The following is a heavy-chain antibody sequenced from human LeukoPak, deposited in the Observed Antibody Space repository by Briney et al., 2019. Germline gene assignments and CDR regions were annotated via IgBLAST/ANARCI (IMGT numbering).Heavy chain of an antibody. D-gene: IGHD3-9*01. J-gene: IGHJ4*02. V-gene: IGHV3-23*01. CDR1: GFTFTNYA. Sequence: GTSLRLSCVASGFTFTNYAMSWGRQAPGKGPEWVSAITGSDGTSHYADSVKGRFTISRDNSKNTLYLQVNSLRAEDTAVYYCAKWGDYDILTGYYVPDYWGQGPLVTVSS. CDR3: AKWGDYDILTGYYVPDY. CDR2: ITGSDGTS.